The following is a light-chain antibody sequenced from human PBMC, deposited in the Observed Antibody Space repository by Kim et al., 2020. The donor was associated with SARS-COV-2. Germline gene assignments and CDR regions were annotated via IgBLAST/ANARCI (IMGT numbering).Light chain of an antibody. CDR1: QSVSTY. CDR3: QQRSNWPPT. V-gene: IGKV3-11*01. Sequence: EIVLTQSPGTLSLSPGERATLSCWASQSVSTYLAWYQQKPGQAPRLLIYDASNRATGIPARFSGSGSGTDFTLTISSLEPEDFAVYYCQQRSNWPPTFGQGTKVDIK. J-gene: IGKJ1*01. CDR2: DAS.